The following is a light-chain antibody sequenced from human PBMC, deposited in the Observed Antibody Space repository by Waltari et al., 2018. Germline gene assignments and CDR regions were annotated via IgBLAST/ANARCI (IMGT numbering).Light chain of an antibody. CDR1: QSISSY. Sequence: DIQMTQSPSSLSASVGDRVTITCRASQSISSYLNWYQQKPGKAPKLLIYAASSLQSGVPSRFSGSGSGTDFTLTISSLQPEDFATYYCHQHHTTPWTFGQGTEVEI. CDR3: HQHHTTPWT. V-gene: IGKV1-39*01. J-gene: IGKJ1*01. CDR2: AAS.